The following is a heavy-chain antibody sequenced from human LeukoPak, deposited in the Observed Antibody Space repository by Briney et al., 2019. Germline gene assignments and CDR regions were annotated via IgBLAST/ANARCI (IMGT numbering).Heavy chain of an antibody. D-gene: IGHD6-19*01. CDR1: GFTFDDSA. V-gene: IGHV3-43*02. J-gene: IGHJ1*01. CDR3: AKDSGYTSGWYEYFQH. Sequence: GGSLRLSCAASGFTFDDSAMHWVRQAPGKGLEWVSLISGDGSSTYYTDSVKGRFTISRDNSKYSLYLQMNSLTTEDTALYYCAKDSGYTSGWYEYFQHWGQGTLVTVSS. CDR2: ISGDGSST.